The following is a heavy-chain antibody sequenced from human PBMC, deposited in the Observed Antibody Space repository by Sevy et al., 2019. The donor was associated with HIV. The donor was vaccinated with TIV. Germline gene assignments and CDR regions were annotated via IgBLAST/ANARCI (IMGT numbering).Heavy chain of an antibody. J-gene: IGHJ4*02. V-gene: IGHV3-21*01. CDR2: ISSTSAYI. CDR1: GFTFSSYR. CDR3: ARAVLEISTWRSDY. D-gene: IGHD1-1*01. Sequence: GGSLRLSCAASGFTFSSYRMTWVRQAPGKGLEWVSCISSTSAYINYADLVKGRFTISRDNAKNLLYLQMDSLRAEDTAVYYCARAVLEISTWRSDYWGQGTLVTVSS.